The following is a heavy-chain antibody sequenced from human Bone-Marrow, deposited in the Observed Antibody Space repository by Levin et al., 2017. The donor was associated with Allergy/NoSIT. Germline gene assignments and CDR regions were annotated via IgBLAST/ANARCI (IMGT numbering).Heavy chain of an antibody. CDR3: ASFLYNNNWYGVFDR. Sequence: PGGSLRLSCAASGFTFSNYRMSWVRQAPGKGLEWLARIKQDGSEKYYVDSVEGRFTISRDNAKNSLFLQMNSLRADDTAVYYCASFLYNNNWYGVFDRWGQGTMVTVSS. V-gene: IGHV3-7*01. CDR2: IKQDGSEK. CDR1: GFTFSNYR. D-gene: IGHD1-14*01. J-gene: IGHJ3*01.